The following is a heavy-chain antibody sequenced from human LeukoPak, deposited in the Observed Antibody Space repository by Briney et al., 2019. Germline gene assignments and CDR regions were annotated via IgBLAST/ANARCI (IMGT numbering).Heavy chain of an antibody. J-gene: IGHJ3*02. Sequence: ASVKVSCKASGGTFSSYAISWVRQAPGQGLEWMGRIIPIFGTANYAQKFQGRVTITPDESTSTAYMELSSLRSEDTAVYYCASNGRGMTTFRSGGVNAFDIWGQGTMVTVSS. D-gene: IGHD3-16*01. V-gene: IGHV1-69*13. CDR3: ASNGRGMTTFRSGGVNAFDI. CDR2: IIPIFGTA. CDR1: GGTFSSYA.